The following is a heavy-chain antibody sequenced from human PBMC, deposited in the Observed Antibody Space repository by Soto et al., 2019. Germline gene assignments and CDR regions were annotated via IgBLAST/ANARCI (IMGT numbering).Heavy chain of an antibody. CDR2: IKNKAKRYTT. J-gene: IGHJ4*02. CDR3: ARGSEDNGSILDY. Sequence: EVRLVESGGGLVQPGGSLRLSCAASGFTFSDHYMTWVRQAPGKGLEWVGRIKNKAKRYTTDYGASVKGRITVSRDDSENSLFLQLNSLKTEDTAVYYCARGSEDNGSILDYWGQGTLVTVSS. D-gene: IGHD3-10*01. CDR1: GFTFSDHY. V-gene: IGHV3-72*01.